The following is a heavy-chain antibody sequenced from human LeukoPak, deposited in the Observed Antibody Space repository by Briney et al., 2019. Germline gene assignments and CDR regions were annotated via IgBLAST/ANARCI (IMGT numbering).Heavy chain of an antibody. V-gene: IGHV3-30*02. CDR3: ARDLRWELPDAFDI. J-gene: IGHJ3*02. CDR1: GFTFSSYG. Sequence: GGSLRLSCAASGFTFSSYGMHWVRQAPGKGLEWVAFIRYDGSNKYYADSVKGRFTISRDNSKNTLYLQMNSLRAEDTAMYYCARDLRWELPDAFDIWGQGTMVTVSS. D-gene: IGHD1-26*01. CDR2: IRYDGSNK.